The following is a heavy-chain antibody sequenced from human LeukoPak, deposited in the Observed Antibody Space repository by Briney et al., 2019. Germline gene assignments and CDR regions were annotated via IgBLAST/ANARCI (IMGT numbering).Heavy chain of an antibody. J-gene: IGHJ6*03. CDR1: GGSVSSYY. Sequence: SETLSLTCTCSGGSVSSYYWSWIRQPPGKGLEWIGYIYYSGSTNYNPSLKSRVTISVDTSKNQFSLKLSSVTAADTAVYYCAREWSSYMDVWGKGTTVTVSS. V-gene: IGHV4-59*02. CDR2: IYYSGST. CDR3: AREWSSYMDV. D-gene: IGHD2-8*01.